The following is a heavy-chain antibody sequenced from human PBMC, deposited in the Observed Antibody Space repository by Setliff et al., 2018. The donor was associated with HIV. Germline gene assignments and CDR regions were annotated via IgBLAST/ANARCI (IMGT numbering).Heavy chain of an antibody. V-gene: IGHV4-59*12. J-gene: IGHJ3*02. D-gene: IGHD3-22*01. Sequence: KPSETLSLTCAVYGGSFSDYYGTWIRQPPGKGLEWIGCIYYSGSTNYNPSLKSRVTISVDTSKNQLSLKLTSVTAADTAVYYCARLTYYYDTSGPAAAFDIWGQGTMVTVSS. CDR2: IYYSGST. CDR1: GGSFSDYY. CDR3: ARLTYYYDTSGPAAAFDI.